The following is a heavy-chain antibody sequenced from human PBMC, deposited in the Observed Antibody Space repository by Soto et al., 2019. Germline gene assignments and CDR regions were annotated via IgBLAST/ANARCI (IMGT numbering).Heavy chain of an antibody. V-gene: IGHV4-61*01. CDR3: ARTVVVTDIQRYFDY. D-gene: IGHD2-21*02. Sequence: PSETLSLTCTVSGGSITYINNHYCSWFRLPPGKGLEWIGYIRHSGSTNYNPSLKSRVIISVDTSNNQFSLKLSSVTAVDTAVYYCARTVVVTDIQRYFDYWGQGTLVTVSS. CDR2: IRHSGST. CDR1: GGSITYINNHY. J-gene: IGHJ4*02.